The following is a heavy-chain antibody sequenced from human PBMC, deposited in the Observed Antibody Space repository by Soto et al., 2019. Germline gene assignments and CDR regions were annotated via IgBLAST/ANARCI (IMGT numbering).Heavy chain of an antibody. CDR3: ARHWNYIYYYYYYMDV. V-gene: IGHV3-66*04. D-gene: IGHD1-7*01. J-gene: IGHJ6*03. CDR1: GFTVSSNY. CDR2: IYSGGST. Sequence: GGSLRLSCAASGFTVSSNYMSWVRQAPGKGLEWVSVIYSGGSTYYADSVKGRFTISRDNSKNTLYLQMNSLRAEDTAVYYCARHWNYIYYYYYYMDVWGKGTTVTVSS.